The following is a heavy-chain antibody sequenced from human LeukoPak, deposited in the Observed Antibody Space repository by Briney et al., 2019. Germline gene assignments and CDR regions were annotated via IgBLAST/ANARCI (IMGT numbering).Heavy chain of an antibody. Sequence: GGSLRLSCAASGFTFSSHSMNWVRQAPGKGLEWVSSISSSSSYIYYADSVKGRFTISRDNAKNSLYLQMNSLRAEDTAVYYCARAPYYYDSSGLYYYMDVWGKGTTVTVSS. V-gene: IGHV3-21*01. D-gene: IGHD3-22*01. CDR2: ISSSSSYI. CDR3: ARAPYYYDSSGLYYYMDV. J-gene: IGHJ6*03. CDR1: GFTFSSHS.